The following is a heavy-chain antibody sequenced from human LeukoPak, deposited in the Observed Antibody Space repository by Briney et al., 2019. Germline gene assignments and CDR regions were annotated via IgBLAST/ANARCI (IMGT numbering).Heavy chain of an antibody. Sequence: GGSLRLSCAASGFTFSSYSMSWVRQAPGKGLEWVANIKQDGSEKYYVDSVKGRFTISRDNAKNSLYLQMNSLRAEDTAVYYCARDLGSSWYFWGVGDYWGQGTLVTVSS. J-gene: IGHJ4*02. D-gene: IGHD6-13*01. CDR1: GFTFSSYS. CDR3: ARDLGSSWYFWGVGDY. V-gene: IGHV3-7*01. CDR2: IKQDGSEK.